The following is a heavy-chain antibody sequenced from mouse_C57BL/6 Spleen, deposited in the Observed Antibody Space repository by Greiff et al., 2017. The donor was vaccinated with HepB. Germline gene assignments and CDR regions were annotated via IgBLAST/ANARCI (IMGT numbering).Heavy chain of an antibody. CDR3: ARYDGYYLYFDY. V-gene: IGHV1-4*01. CDR2: INPSSGYT. Sequence: QVQLKESGAELARPGASVKMSCKASGYTFTSYTMHWVKQRPGQGLEWIGYINPSSGYTKYNQKFKDKATLTADKSSSTAYMQLSSLTSEDSAVYYCARYDGYYLYFDYWGQGTTLTVSS. CDR1: GYTFTSYT. J-gene: IGHJ2*01. D-gene: IGHD2-3*01.